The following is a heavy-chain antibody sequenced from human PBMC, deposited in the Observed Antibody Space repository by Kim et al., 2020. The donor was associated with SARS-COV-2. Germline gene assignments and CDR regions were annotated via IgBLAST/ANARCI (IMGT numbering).Heavy chain of an antibody. CDR2: ISYDGSNK. D-gene: IGHD1-26*01. Sequence: GGSLRLSCAASGFTFSSYAMHWVRQAPGKGLEWVAVISYDGSNKYYADSVKGRFTISRDNSKNTLYLQMNSLRAEDTAVYYCARTDSVSYYSPFDYWGQGTLVTVSS. CDR1: GFTFSSYA. J-gene: IGHJ4*02. CDR3: ARTDSVSYYSPFDY. V-gene: IGHV3-30-3*01.